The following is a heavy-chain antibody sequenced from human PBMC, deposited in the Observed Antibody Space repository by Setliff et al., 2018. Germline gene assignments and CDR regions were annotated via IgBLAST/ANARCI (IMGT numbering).Heavy chain of an antibody. CDR2: IHTGST. D-gene: IGHD2-2*02. Sequence: SETLSLNCTVSGGSISSDIWSWIQQPHGKGLEWIGQIHTGSTNYNPSLSSRVTISVDMSKNQFSLKLNSVTAADTAVYYCARGINTVSWTPKYWGQGTLVTVSS. V-gene: IGHV4-4*08. CDR3: ARGINTVSWTPKY. J-gene: IGHJ4*02. CDR1: GGSISSDI.